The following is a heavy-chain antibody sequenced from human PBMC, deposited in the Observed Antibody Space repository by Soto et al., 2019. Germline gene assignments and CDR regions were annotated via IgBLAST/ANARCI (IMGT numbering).Heavy chain of an antibody. Sequence: EVQLVESGGGLVQPGGSLRLSCAASGFSLTSYSMNWVRQAPGKGLQWVAYISGSGSTKKYADSVKGRFTISRDNAENSVYLQMSSLGDVDTAVYYCARGAGYGDYGGYWGQGTLVTVSS. CDR3: ARGAGYGDYGGY. V-gene: IGHV3-48*02. CDR2: ISGSGSTK. D-gene: IGHD4-17*01. J-gene: IGHJ4*02. CDR1: GFSLTSYS.